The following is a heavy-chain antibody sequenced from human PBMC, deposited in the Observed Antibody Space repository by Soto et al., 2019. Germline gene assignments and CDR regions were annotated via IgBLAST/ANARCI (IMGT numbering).Heavy chain of an antibody. D-gene: IGHD4-17*01. CDR1: GFTFSSYA. CDR3: AKASSGYGDYFGGHY. J-gene: IGHJ4*02. CDR2: ISGSGGST. V-gene: IGHV3-23*01. Sequence: GGSLRLSCAASGFTFSSYAMSWVRQAPGKGLEWVSAISGSGGSTYYADSVKGRFTISRDNSKNTLYLQMNSLRAEDTAVYYCAKASSGYGDYFGGHYWGQGTLVTISS.